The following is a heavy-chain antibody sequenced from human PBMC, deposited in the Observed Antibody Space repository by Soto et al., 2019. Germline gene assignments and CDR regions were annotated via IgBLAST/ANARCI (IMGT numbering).Heavy chain of an antibody. V-gene: IGHV3-30*18. J-gene: IGHJ6*02. CDR1: GFTFSSYG. D-gene: IGHD4-17*01. CDR3: AKAGRFHNYGMDV. CDR2: ISYDGSNK. Sequence: ESGGGVVQPGRSLRLSCAASGFTFSSYGMHWVRQAPGKGLEWVAVISYDGSNKYYADSVKGRFTISRDNSKNTLYLQMNSLRAEDTAVYYCAKAGRFHNYGMDVWGQGTTVTVSS.